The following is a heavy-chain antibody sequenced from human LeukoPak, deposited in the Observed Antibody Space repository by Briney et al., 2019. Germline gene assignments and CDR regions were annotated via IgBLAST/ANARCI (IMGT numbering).Heavy chain of an antibody. CDR2: IKQDGSEK. D-gene: IGHD3-10*01. CDR3: ARFPRYYYGSGSYSGYFDY. CDR1: GFTFNSYW. J-gene: IGHJ4*02. Sequence: GGSLRLSCAASGFTFNSYWMSWVRQAPGKGLEWVANIKQDGSEKYYVDSVKGRFTISRDNAKNSLYLQMNSLRAEDTAVYYCARFPRYYYGSGSYSGYFDYWGQGTLVTVSS. V-gene: IGHV3-7*01.